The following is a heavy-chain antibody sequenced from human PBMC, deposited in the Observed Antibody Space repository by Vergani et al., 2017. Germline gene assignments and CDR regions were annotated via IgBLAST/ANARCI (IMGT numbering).Heavy chain of an antibody. CDR1: GGTFSSYA. J-gene: IGHJ6*03. CDR2: IIPIFGTA. V-gene: IGHV1-69*01. D-gene: IGHD4-17*01. CDR3: ERDHVKGYGDYEQSWHYYMDV. Sequence: QVQLVQSGAEVKKPGSSVKVSCKASGGTFSSYAISWVRQPPGQGLEWMGGIIPIFGTANYAQKFQGRVTITADESTSTAYMELSSLRSEDTAVYYCERDHVKGYGDYEQSWHYYMDVWGEGTTVTVSS.